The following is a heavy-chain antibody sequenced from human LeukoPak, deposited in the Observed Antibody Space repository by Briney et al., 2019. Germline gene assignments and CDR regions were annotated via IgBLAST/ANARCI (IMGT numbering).Heavy chain of an antibody. V-gene: IGHV4-34*01. J-gene: IGHJ4*02. CDR2: INNSGST. CDR1: GGSFSGYY. CDR3: ARSWGAMVTIRWAYFDY. D-gene: IGHD5-18*01. Sequence: SETLSLTCAVYGGSFSGYYCSWIRQPPGKGLEWIGEINNSGSTAYNTSLKSRVTISVDTSKNQFSLKLSSVTAADTAVYYCARSWGAMVTIRWAYFDYWGQGTLVTVSS.